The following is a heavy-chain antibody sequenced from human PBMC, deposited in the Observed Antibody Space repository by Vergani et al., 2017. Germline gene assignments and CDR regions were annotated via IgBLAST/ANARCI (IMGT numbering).Heavy chain of an antibody. CDR1: GFTFSNYW. CDR3: ASVDTRRGNNR. J-gene: IGHJ4*02. D-gene: IGHD5-18*01. V-gene: IGHV3-7*01. Sequence: VQLVESGGGLVQPGGSLRLSCTASGFTFSNYWMQWVRQAPGKGLEWVANIKQDGSEKSYGDSVKGRFSVSRDNAKNSLYLQMSSLRADDTAVYYCASVDTRRGNNRWGQGTLVTVSS. CDR2: IKQDGSEK.